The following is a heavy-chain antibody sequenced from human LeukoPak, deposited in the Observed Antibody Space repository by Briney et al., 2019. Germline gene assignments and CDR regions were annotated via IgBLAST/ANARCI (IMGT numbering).Heavy chain of an antibody. CDR1: GFTFSSYA. Sequence: PGGSLRLSCAASGFTFSSYAMSWVRQAPGKGLEWVSAISGSGGSTYYADSVKGRFTISRDNSKNTLYLQMNSLRAEDTAVCYCAKAFYSTSSTGWFDPWGQGTLVTVSS. CDR3: AKAFYSTSSTGWFDP. D-gene: IGHD2-2*01. CDR2: ISGSGGST. J-gene: IGHJ5*02. V-gene: IGHV3-23*01.